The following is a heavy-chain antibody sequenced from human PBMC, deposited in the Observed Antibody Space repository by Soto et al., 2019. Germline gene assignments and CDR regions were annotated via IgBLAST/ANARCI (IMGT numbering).Heavy chain of an antibody. CDR2: ISGSGGST. J-gene: IGHJ6*02. CDR3: AKDQGTMVRGTRYYGMDV. V-gene: IGHV3-23*01. CDR1: GFTFSSYA. D-gene: IGHD3-10*01. Sequence: PGGSLRLSCGASGFTFSSYAMSWVRQSPGKGLELVSAISGSGGSTYYADSVKGRFTISRDNSKNTLYLQMNSLRAEDTAVYYCAKDQGTMVRGTRYYGMDVWGQGTTVTVSS.